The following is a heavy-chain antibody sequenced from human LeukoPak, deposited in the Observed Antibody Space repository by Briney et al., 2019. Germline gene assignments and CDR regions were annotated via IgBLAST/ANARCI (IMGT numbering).Heavy chain of an antibody. V-gene: IGHV1-18*01. Sequence: GASVKVSCKASGYTFTSYGISWVRQAPGQGLEWMGWISSYNGNTNYAQKLQGRVTMTTDTSTSTAYMELRSLRSDDTAMYYCARGGYCTNGVCFGYFDYWGQGTPVTVSS. J-gene: IGHJ4*02. CDR1: GYTFTSYG. D-gene: IGHD2-8*01. CDR3: ARGGYCTNGVCFGYFDY. CDR2: ISSYNGNT.